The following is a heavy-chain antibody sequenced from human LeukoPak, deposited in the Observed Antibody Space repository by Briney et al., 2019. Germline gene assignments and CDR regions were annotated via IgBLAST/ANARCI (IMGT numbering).Heavy chain of an antibody. D-gene: IGHD1-7*01. Sequence: SETLSLTCTVSGGSISSYYWSWIRQPPGKGLEWIGYIYNSGSTSYNPSLKSRATISADTSKNQFSLKLSSVTAADTAVYYCVRDRELNYWGQGTLVTVSS. CDR2: IYNSGST. V-gene: IGHV4-59*01. CDR1: GGSISSYY. J-gene: IGHJ4*02. CDR3: VRDRELNY.